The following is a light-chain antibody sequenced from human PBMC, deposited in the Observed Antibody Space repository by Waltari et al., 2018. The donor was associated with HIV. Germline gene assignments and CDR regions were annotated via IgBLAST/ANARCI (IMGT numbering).Light chain of an antibody. CDR3: GTWDSSLNLYV. V-gene: IGLV1-51*01. CDR1: NSNLGNNY. CDR2: YNE. Sequence: QSVLTQPPSVSAAPGQKVSFSCSGGNSNLGNNYVSWYQQLPGRAPRLLIYYNEKRPSGIPDRFSASKAGMSATLDITGLQIVDEADYYCGTWDSSLNLYVFGPGTTVAVL. J-gene: IGLJ1*01.